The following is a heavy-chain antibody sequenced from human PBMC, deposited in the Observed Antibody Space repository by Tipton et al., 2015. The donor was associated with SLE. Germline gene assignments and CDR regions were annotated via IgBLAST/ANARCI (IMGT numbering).Heavy chain of an antibody. V-gene: IGHV4-4*07. CDR3: ARGSSGVYGMDV. CDR1: GGSFCNYY. CDR2: IFTSALT. D-gene: IGHD6-6*01. J-gene: IGHJ6*02. Sequence: TLSLTCTVSGGSFCNYYWNWVRQPAGKGVEWIGRIFTSALTDYNPTLKSRVTMSVDTSNNQFSLNLRSVTAADTAVYYCARGSSGVYGMDVWGQGTTVTVSS.